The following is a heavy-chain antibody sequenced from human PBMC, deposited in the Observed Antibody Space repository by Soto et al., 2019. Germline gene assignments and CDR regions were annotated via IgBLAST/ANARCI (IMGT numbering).Heavy chain of an antibody. D-gene: IGHD1-20*01. J-gene: IGHJ6*02. CDR1: GFTFSSYA. CDR3: AKEIRYNWNDSPRYYYGMDV. CDR2: ISGSGGST. Sequence: VQLLESGGGLVQPGGSLRLSCAASGFTFSSYAMSWVRQAPGKGLEWVSAISGSGGSTYYADSVKGRFTISRDNSKNTLYLQMNSLRADDTAVYYCAKEIRYNWNDSPRYYYGMDVWGQGTTVTVSS. V-gene: IGHV3-23*01.